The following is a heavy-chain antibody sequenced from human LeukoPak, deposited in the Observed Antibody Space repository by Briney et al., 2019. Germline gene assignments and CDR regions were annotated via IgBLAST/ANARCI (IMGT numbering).Heavy chain of an antibody. D-gene: IGHD3-22*01. CDR2: ISGSGENT. CDR1: GFTFSSYA. CDR3: AKGGVGGYYYDSSGYYVNDY. J-gene: IGHJ4*02. V-gene: IGHV3-23*01. Sequence: GGSLRLSCAASGFTFSSYAMSWVRQAPGKGLEWVSVISGSGENTYHADSVKGRFTISSDNSKNTLYLQMNSLRAEDTAVYYCAKGGVGGYYYDSSGYYVNDYWGQGTLVTVSS.